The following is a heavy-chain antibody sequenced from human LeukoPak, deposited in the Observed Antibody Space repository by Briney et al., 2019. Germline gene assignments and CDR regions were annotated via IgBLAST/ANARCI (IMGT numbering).Heavy chain of an antibody. J-gene: IGHJ4*02. CDR3: AREMEQGSTTWIQLWLLSHRPFDY. D-gene: IGHD5-18*01. CDR2: INPSGGST. CDR1: GYTFTNYY. Sequence: ASVKVSCKASGYTFTNYYMHWARQAPGQGLEWMGIINPSGGSTSYAQKFQGRVTMTRDTSTSTVYMELSSLRSEDTAVYYCAREMEQGSTTWIQLWLLSHRPFDYWGQGTLVTVSS. V-gene: IGHV1-46*01.